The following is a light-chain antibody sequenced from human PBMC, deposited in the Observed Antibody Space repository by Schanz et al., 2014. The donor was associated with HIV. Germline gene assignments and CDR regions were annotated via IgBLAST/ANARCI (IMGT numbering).Light chain of an antibody. J-gene: IGLJ2*01. CDR1: SSDDGGYNH. CDR3: SSYTSRNTVV. Sequence: SALTQPPSASGSPGQSATISCTGTSSDDGGYNHLPWYQQHPGQAPKLMIYEVSKRPSGVPDRFSGSKSGNTASLTVSGLQAEDEAHYYCSSYTSRNTVVFGGGTKLTVL. V-gene: IGLV2-8*01. CDR2: EVS.